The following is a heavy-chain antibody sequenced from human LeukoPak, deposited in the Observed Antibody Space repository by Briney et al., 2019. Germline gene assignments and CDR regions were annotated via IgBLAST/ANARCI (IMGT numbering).Heavy chain of an antibody. CDR1: GGSFSGYY. CDR3: ARGGGYFLIDAFDI. D-gene: IGHD3-22*01. V-gene: IGHV4-34*01. J-gene: IGHJ3*02. CDR2: INHSGST. Sequence: SETLSLTCVVYGGSFSGYYWSWIRQPPGKGLEWIGEINHSGSTNYNPSLKSRVTISVDTSKNQFSLKLSSVTAADTAVYYCARGGGYFLIDAFDIWGLGTMVTVSS.